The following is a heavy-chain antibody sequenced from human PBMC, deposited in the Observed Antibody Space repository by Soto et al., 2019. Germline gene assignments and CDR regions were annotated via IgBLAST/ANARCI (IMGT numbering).Heavy chain of an antibody. Sequence: AAEQVSFKASRYTFTTYYLHCLRQAPGQELDRIGIINPSGGSTSYAQKFQGRVTMTRDTSTSTVYMELSSLRSEDTAVYYCAREVWEYWGNIVVVPAAGMDVWGQGTTVTVSS. J-gene: IGHJ6*02. CDR1: RYTFTTYY. CDR2: INPSGGST. V-gene: IGHV1-46*01. CDR3: AREVWEYWGNIVVVPAAGMDV. D-gene: IGHD2-2*01.